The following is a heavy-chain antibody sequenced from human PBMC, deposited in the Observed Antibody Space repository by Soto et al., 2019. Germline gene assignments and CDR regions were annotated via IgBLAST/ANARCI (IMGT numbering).Heavy chain of an antibody. CDR1: GFSLSNARMG. Sequence: SGPTLVNPTETLTLTCTVSGFSLSNARMGVSWIRHPPGKALEWLAHIFSNDEKSYSTSLKSRLTISKDTSKSQVVLTMTNMDPVGTATYYCARLRWRYYYGMDVWGQGTTVTVSS. J-gene: IGHJ6*02. CDR3: ARLRWRYYYGMDV. D-gene: IGHD2-15*01. CDR2: IFSNDEK. V-gene: IGHV2-26*01.